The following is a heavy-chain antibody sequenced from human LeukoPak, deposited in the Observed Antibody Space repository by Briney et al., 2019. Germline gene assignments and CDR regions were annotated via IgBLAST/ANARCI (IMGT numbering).Heavy chain of an antibody. V-gene: IGHV4-39*07. J-gene: IGHJ5*02. CDR3: ARAPFRWKEWLRINWFDP. D-gene: IGHD5-12*01. Sequence: SETLSLTCTVSGGSISSSSYYWGWIRQPPGKGLEWIGSIYYSGSTYYNPSLKSRVTISVDTSKNQFSLKLSSVTAADTAVYYCARAPFRWKEWLRINWFDPWGQGTLVTVSS. CDR2: IYYSGST. CDR1: GGSISSSSYY.